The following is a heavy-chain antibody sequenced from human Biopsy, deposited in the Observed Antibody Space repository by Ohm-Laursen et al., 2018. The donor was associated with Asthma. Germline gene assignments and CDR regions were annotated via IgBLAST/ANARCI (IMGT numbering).Heavy chain of an antibody. CDR3: ASDFPKDYVRYNFQF. CDR2: HDHEEGGT. V-gene: IGHV1-24*01. J-gene: IGHJ4*02. D-gene: IGHD4-17*01. Sequence: SVKVSCKVSGYSLTDLSRHWVRQAPGQGLEWMGGHDHEEGGTVNARRFQGRVTMTEDTSTDTAYMELSSLSSDDTAVYYCASDFPKDYVRYNFQFWGQGTLVTVSS. CDR1: GYSLTDLS.